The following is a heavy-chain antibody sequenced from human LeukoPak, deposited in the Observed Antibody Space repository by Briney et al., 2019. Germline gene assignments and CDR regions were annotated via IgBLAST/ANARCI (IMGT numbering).Heavy chain of an antibody. D-gene: IGHD3-22*01. CDR3: ARGGENSGYDY. CDR2: ISSSGSTI. V-gene: IGHV3-48*03. Sequence: PGGSLRLSCAASGFTFSSYEMNWVRQAPGKGLEWVSYISSSGSTIYYADSVEGRFTISRDNAKNSLSLQMNSLRAEDTAVYYCARGGENSGYDYWGQGTLVTVSS. CDR1: GFTFSSYE. J-gene: IGHJ4*02.